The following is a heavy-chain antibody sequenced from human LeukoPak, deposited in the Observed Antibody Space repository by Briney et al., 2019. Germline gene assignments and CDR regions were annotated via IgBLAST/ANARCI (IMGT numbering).Heavy chain of an antibody. Sequence: SETLSLTCAVYGGSFSSYYWDWIRQPPGKGLEWIGSIYYSGSTYYNPSLKSRVTISVDTSKNQFSLKLSSVTAADTAVYYCARLGSVVVPSAEYFQHWGQGTLVTVSS. CDR2: IYYSGST. D-gene: IGHD2-15*01. V-gene: IGHV4-39*01. CDR3: ARLGSVVVPSAEYFQH. CDR1: GGSFSSYY. J-gene: IGHJ1*01.